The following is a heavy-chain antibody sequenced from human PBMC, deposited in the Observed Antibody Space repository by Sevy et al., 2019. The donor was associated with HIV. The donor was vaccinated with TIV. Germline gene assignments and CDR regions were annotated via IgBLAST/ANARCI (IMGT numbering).Heavy chain of an antibody. D-gene: IGHD3-22*01. CDR1: GFTFGDYA. V-gene: IGHV3-49*04. J-gene: IGHJ4*02. CDR3: TGSSSGYSANFDY. Sequence: GGSLRLSCTASGFTFGDYAMSWVRQAPGKGLEWVGFIRSLAYGGTTEYAASVKGRFTISRDDSKSIAYLQMNSLKTEDTAVYYCTGSSSGYSANFDYWGQGTLVTVSS. CDR2: IRSLAYGGTT.